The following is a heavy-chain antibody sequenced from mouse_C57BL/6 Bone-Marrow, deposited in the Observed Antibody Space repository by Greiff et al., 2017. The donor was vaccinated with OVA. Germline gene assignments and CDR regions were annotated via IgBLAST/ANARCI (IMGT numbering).Heavy chain of an antibody. Sequence: EVKLMESVAELVRPGASVKLSCTASGFNIKNTYMHWVKQRPEQGLEWIGRIDPANGNTKYAPKFQGKATITADTSSNTAYLQLSSLTSEDTAIYYCAREVTTVVATWYFDVWGTGTTVTVSS. D-gene: IGHD1-1*01. CDR1: GFNIKNTY. J-gene: IGHJ1*03. CDR3: AREVTTVVATWYFDV. CDR2: IDPANGNT. V-gene: IGHV14-3*01.